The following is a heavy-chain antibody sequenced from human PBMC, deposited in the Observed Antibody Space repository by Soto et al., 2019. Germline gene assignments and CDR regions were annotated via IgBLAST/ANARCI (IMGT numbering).Heavy chain of an antibody. CDR1: GFTFSSYA. D-gene: IGHD6-25*01. V-gene: IGHV3-23*01. Sequence: ESGGGLVQPGGSLRLSCAASGFTFSSYAMSWVRQAPGKGLEWVSAISGSGGSTYYADSVKGRFTISRDNSKNTLYLQMNSLRAQDTAVYYCAKDQAAGGAFDYWGQGNLVTVSS. CDR2: ISGSGGST. CDR3: AKDQAAGGAFDY. J-gene: IGHJ4*02.